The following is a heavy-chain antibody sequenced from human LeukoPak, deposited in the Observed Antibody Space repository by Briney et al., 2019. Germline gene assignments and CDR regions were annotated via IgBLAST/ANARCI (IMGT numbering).Heavy chain of an antibody. Sequence: SETLSLTCTVSGGSISSYYWSWIRQPPGKGLEWIAYISDIGSINYNPSLKSRVTISLDTSKNQFSLKLSSVTAADTAVYYSAGHHPRNTVDFWGQGTLVTVSS. D-gene: IGHD2-8*02. J-gene: IGHJ4*02. CDR2: ISDIGSI. CDR3: AGHHPRNTVDF. V-gene: IGHV4-59*08. CDR1: GGSISSYY.